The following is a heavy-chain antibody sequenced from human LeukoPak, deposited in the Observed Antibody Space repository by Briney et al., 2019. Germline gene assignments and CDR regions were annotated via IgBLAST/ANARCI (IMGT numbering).Heavy chain of an antibody. CDR1: GYTFTSYD. CDR2: MNPNSGNT. J-gene: IGHJ4*02. D-gene: IGHD1-26*01. CDR3: ARGPQVGATYFDY. V-gene: IGHV1-8*03. Sequence: ASVKVSCKASGYTFTSYDINWVRQAPGQELKWMGWMNPNSGNTGYAQKFQGRVTITRNTSISTAYMELSSLRSEDTAVYYCARGPQVGATYFDYWGQGTLVTVSS.